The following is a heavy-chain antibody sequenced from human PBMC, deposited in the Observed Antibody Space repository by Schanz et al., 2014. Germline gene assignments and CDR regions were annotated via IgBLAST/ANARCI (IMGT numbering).Heavy chain of an antibody. CDR3: ARGVRVRGIIIDY. D-gene: IGHD3-10*01. Sequence: VQLVESGGGVVQPGRSLRLSCAASGFTFSVYWMHWVRQPPGKGLVSVSRISGDGTTTSYADSVKGRFTISRDNAKNTLYLQMYSLRAEDTAEYYCARGVRVRGIIIDYWGPGTLVTVSS. V-gene: IGHV3-74*02. CDR2: ISGDGTTT. J-gene: IGHJ4*02. CDR1: GFTFSVYW.